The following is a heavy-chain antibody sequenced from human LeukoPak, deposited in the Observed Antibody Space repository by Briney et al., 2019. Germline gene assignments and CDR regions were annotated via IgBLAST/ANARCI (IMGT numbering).Heavy chain of an antibody. CDR2: INHSGIT. J-gene: IGHJ6*03. V-gene: IGHV4-34*01. CDR3: ARRLQSASQYMDV. CDR1: AGSFSDYY. D-gene: IGHD5-24*01. Sequence: PSETLSLTCAVYAGSFSDYYWSWIRQPPGKGLEWIGEINHSGITNYNPSLKSRVSISVDTSKNQFSLKLSSVTAADTAVYYCARRLQSASQYMDVWGKRTTVTVSS.